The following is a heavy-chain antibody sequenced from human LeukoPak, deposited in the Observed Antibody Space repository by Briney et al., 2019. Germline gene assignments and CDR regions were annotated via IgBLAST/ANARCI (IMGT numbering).Heavy chain of an antibody. CDR3: ARPPFLRGYSYGF. J-gene: IGHJ4*02. CDR1: GYTFTSYY. V-gene: IGHV1-46*01. CDR2: INPSGGST. D-gene: IGHD5-18*01. Sequence: ASVKVSCKASGYTFTSYYMHWVRQAPGQGLEWMGIINPSGGSTSYAQKFQGGVTMTRDTSISTAYMELSRLRSDDTAVYYCARPPFLRGYSYGFWGQGTLVTVSA.